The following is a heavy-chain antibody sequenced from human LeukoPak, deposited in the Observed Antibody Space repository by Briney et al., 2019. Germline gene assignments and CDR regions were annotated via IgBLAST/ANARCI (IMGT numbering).Heavy chain of an antibody. J-gene: IGHJ4*02. CDR3: AVEGYYYDSSGPIYFDY. CDR1: GFTFSSYS. D-gene: IGHD3-22*01. CDR2: ISSSSSYI. V-gene: IGHV3-21*01. Sequence: GGSLRLSCAASGFTFSSYSMNWVRQAPGKGLEWVSSISSSSSYIYYADSVKGRFTISRDNAKNSLYLQMNSLRAEDTAEYYCAVEGYYYDSSGPIYFDYWGQGTLVTVSS.